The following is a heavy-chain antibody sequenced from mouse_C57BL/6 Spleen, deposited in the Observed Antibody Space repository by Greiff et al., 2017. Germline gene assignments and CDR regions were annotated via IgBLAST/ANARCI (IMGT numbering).Heavy chain of an antibody. CDR2: ISSGSSTF. CDR3: ARNWEYYLDY. J-gene: IGHJ2*01. V-gene: IGHV5-17*01. CDR1: GFTFSDYG. Sequence: EVMLVESGGGLVKPGGSLKLSCAASGFTFSDYGLHWVRQAPEKGLEWVAYISSGSSTFSYADTVKGRFTISRDNAKNTLFLQMTSLRSEDTAMYYCARNWEYYLDYWGQGTTLTVSS. D-gene: IGHD4-1*01.